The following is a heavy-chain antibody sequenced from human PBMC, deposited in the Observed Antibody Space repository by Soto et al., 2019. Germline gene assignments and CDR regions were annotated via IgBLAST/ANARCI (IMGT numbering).Heavy chain of an antibody. CDR2: ILPIFGTT. J-gene: IGHJ6*02. V-gene: IGHV1-69*01. Sequence: QVQLVQSGAEVKKPGSSVKVSCKASGGTFNTYNINWVRQAPGQGLEWMGGILPIFGTTNYEQRFQGRVTITADDSTSTAYMELSSLRSEDTAVDYCARDETGDSYYDYCGMDVWGQGTTVTVTS. CDR1: GGTFNTYN. D-gene: IGHD7-27*01. CDR3: ARDETGDSYYDYCGMDV.